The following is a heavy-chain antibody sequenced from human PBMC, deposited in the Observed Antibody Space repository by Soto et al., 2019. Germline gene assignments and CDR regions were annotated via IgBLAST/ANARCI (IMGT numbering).Heavy chain of an antibody. D-gene: IGHD3-10*01. Sequence: QVQLQQWGAGLLKPSETLSLTCAVYGGSFSGYQWSWIRQTPGKGLEWIGEINDSGNINFNPSLKSRVTIFLDQPKNQISRKLSSVTTADSAVYYCARGLILWFGELSRRGGYYYYMDVWGKGTTVTVSS. CDR2: INDSGNI. J-gene: IGHJ6*03. V-gene: IGHV4-34*01. CDR3: ARGLILWFGELSRRGGYYYYMDV. CDR1: GGSFSGYQ.